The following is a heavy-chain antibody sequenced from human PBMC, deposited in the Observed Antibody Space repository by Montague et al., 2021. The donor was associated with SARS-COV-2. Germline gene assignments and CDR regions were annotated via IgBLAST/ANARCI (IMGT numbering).Heavy chain of an antibody. CDR1: GGSISSSSYY. Sequence: SETLSLTCTVSGGSISSSSYYWGWIRQPPGKGLEWIGSIYYSGXTXYXXXXKXRVTISVDTSKNQFPLKLRSVTAADTAVYYCARDLWVWLSVEGSSDSWGQGTLVTVSS. D-gene: IGHD1-26*01. CDR3: ARDLWVWLSVEGSSDS. J-gene: IGHJ4*02. CDR2: IYYSGXT. V-gene: IGHV4-39*06.